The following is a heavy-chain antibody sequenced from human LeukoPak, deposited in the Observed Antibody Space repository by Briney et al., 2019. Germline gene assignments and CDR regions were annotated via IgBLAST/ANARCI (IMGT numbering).Heavy chain of an antibody. CDR1: GYTFTSYG. CDR3: AREVAARLGY. V-gene: IGHV1-2*02. D-gene: IGHD6-6*01. CDR2: INPNSGGT. Sequence: GASVKVSCKASGYTFTSYGISWVRQAPGQGLEWMGWINPNSGGTNYAQKFQGRVTMTRDTSTSTAYMELSRLRSDDTAVYYCAREVAARLGYWGQGTLVTVSS. J-gene: IGHJ4*02.